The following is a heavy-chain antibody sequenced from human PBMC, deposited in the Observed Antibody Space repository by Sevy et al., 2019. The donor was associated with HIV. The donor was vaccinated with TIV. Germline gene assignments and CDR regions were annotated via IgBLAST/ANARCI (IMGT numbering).Heavy chain of an antibody. CDR3: AHETFGRFES. V-gene: IGHV3-7*01. D-gene: IGHD3-16*01. J-gene: IGHJ4*02. CDR1: GFSFSANW. CDR2: IKGDGSDK. Sequence: GGSLRLSCAASGFSFSANWMNWVRQAPGKGLEWVANIKGDGSDKHDVDSVEGRFTISRDNAKNVLYLQMNSLIVEDTAVYYCAHETFGRFESWGQGTLVTVSS.